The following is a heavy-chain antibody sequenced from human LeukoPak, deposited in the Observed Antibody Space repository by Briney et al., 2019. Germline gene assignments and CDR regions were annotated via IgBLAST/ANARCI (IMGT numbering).Heavy chain of an antibody. Sequence: GASVTVSCKASGYSFTTYDIAWVRQAAGQGLEWMGWMNPNTGNTGYAQRFQGRVAMTRDTSISTAYMELTSLTSEDTAVYYCARTYYYDNIAENWFDPWGQGTLVTVSS. CDR3: ARTYYYDNIAENWFDP. CDR1: GYSFTTYD. CDR2: MNPNTGNT. V-gene: IGHV1-8*01. J-gene: IGHJ5*02. D-gene: IGHD3-22*01.